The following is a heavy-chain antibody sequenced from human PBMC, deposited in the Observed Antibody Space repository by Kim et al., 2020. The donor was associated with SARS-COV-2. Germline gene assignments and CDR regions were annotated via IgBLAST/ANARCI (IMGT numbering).Heavy chain of an antibody. CDR2: IYYSGST. J-gene: IGHJ4*01. D-gene: IGHD3-3*01. CDR3: AKGKFERFEGHFDY. V-gene: IGHV4-39*01. CDR1: GGSISSSSYY. Sequence: SETLSLTCTVSGGSISSSSYYWGWIRQPPGKGREWIGSIYYSGSTYYNPSLKSRVTISVDTSKNQFSLKLSSVTAADTAVYYCAKGKFERFEGHFDYWG.